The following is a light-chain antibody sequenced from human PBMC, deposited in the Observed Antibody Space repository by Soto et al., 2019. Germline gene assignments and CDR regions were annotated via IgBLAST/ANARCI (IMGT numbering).Light chain of an antibody. Sequence: QSAPTQPASVSGSPGQSITISCTGTSSDAGSYNLVSWYQQHPGKAPKLMIYEVSKRPSGVSNRFSGSKSGNTASLTISGLQAEDEADYYCCSYAGSSTFVFGTGTQLTVL. V-gene: IGLV2-23*02. CDR1: SSDAGSYNL. CDR3: CSYAGSSTFV. J-gene: IGLJ7*01. CDR2: EVS.